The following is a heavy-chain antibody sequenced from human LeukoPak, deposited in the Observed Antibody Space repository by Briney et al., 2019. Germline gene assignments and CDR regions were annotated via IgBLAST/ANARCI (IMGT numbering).Heavy chain of an antibody. CDR2: IYYSGST. D-gene: IGHD2-2*01. Sequence: SETLSLTCTVSGGSISSYYWSWIRQPPGKGLEWIGYIYYSGSTNYNPSLKSRVTISVDTSKNQFSLKLSSVTAADTAVYYCARGYCSSTSCYLYGLFDYWGQGTLVTVSS. CDR3: ARGYCSSTSCYLYGLFDY. CDR1: GGSISSYY. V-gene: IGHV4-59*01. J-gene: IGHJ4*02.